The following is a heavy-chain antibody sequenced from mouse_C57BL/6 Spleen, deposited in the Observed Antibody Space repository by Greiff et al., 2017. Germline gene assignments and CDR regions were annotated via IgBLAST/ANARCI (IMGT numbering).Heavy chain of an antibody. Sequence: QVHVKQPGAELVMPGASVKLSCKASGYTFTSYWMHWVKQRPGQGLEWIGEIDPSDSYTNYNQKFKGKSTLTVDKSSSTAYMQLSSLTSEDSAVYYCARSGSGWFAYWGQGTLVTVSA. CDR1: GYTFTSYW. J-gene: IGHJ3*01. CDR3: ARSGSGWFAY. V-gene: IGHV1-69*01. CDR2: IDPSDSYT. D-gene: IGHD3-1*01.